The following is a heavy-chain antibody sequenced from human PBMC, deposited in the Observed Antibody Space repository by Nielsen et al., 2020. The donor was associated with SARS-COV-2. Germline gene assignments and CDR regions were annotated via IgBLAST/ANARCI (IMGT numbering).Heavy chain of an antibody. CDR3: ARSWAINNWFDP. CDR2: ISSSSSYI. CDR1: GFTFSSYS. V-gene: IGHV3-21*01. J-gene: IGHJ5*02. D-gene: IGHD3-16*01. Sequence: GESLKISCAASGFTFSSYSMNWVRQAPGKGLEWVSSISSSSSYIYYADSVKGRFTISRDNAKNSLYLQMNSLRAEDTAVYYCARSWAINNWFDPWGQGTLVTASS.